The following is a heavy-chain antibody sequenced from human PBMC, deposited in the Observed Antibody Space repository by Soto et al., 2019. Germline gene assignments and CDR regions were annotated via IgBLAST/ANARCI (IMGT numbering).Heavy chain of an antibody. D-gene: IGHD6-25*01. CDR1: GGSFHTVA. CDR3: AHPRVCRSGRCHAT. V-gene: IGHV1-69*06. CDR2: VIPVFGAG. Sequence: SVNVSCDAYGGSFHTVATRWVLQARGQGLEWMGGVIPVFGAGNYAQKLGGGVTVTPVNSTTAVFVELSSLISEDTAGNYCAHPRVCRSGRCHATWGQGTVVTVSS. J-gene: IGHJ5*02.